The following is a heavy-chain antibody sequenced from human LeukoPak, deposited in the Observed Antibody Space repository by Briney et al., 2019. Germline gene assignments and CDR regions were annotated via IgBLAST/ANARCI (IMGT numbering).Heavy chain of an antibody. V-gene: IGHV3-30-3*01. CDR3: ARDRKAAGTARKDY. D-gene: IGHD6-13*01. J-gene: IGHJ4*02. Sequence: GGSLRLSCAASGFTFSSYAMHWVRQAPGKGLEWVAVISYDGSNKYYADSVKGRFTISRDNSKNTLYLQMNSLRAEDTAVYYCARDRKAAGTARKDYWGQGTLVTVSS. CDR2: ISYDGSNK. CDR1: GFTFSSYA.